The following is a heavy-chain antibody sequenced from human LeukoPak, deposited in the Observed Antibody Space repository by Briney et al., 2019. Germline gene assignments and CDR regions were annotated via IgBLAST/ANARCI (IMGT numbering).Heavy chain of an antibody. D-gene: IGHD3-10*01. V-gene: IGHV3-7*01. Sequence: DGSEKYSLDSVQALFTISRDNPKSSLYLQMNSLRAEDTAVYYCARDLSYYGSGSLYYFDYWGQGTLVTVSS. CDR3: ARDLSYYGSGSLYYFDY. J-gene: IGHJ4*02. CDR2: DGSEK.